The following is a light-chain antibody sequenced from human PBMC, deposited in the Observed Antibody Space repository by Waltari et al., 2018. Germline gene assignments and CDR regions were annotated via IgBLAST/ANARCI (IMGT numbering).Light chain of an antibody. J-gene: IGLJ1*01. Sequence: QSALTQPASVSGSPGQSITISCTGTSSDVGSHNLVSWYQQHPGKAPKLMIYEVSKGPSGVCNRFSGSKSGNTASLTISGLQAEDEADYYCCSYAGSSTSLYVFGTGTKVTVL. V-gene: IGLV2-23*02. CDR2: EVS. CDR3: CSYAGSSTSLYV. CDR1: SSDVGSHNL.